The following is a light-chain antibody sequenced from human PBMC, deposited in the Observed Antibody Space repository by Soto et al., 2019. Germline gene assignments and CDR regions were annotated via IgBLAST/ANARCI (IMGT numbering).Light chain of an antibody. J-gene: IGKJ4*01. CDR3: QQYGSSRLT. V-gene: IGKV3-20*01. CDR1: QSVSSSY. CDR2: GAS. Sequence: EIVLTQSPGTLSLSPGERATLSCRASQSVSSSYLAWYQQKPGQAPRLLIYGASSRATGIPDRFSGSGSGTDFTLTISRLEPEDFAVYYCQQYGSSRLTFGGGTTVDIK.